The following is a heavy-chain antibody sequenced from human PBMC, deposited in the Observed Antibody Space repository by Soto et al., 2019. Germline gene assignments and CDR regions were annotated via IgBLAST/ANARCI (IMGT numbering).Heavy chain of an antibody. Sequence: LRLSCAASGFTFSSYAMSWVRQAPGKGLEWVSAISGSGGSTYYADSVKGRFTISRDNSKNTLYLQMNSLRAEDTAVYYCAKLTRIVVVTAILGFDYWGQGTLGTVSS. D-gene: IGHD2-21*02. V-gene: IGHV3-23*01. CDR3: AKLTRIVVVTAILGFDY. J-gene: IGHJ4*02. CDR2: ISGSGGST. CDR1: GFTFSSYA.